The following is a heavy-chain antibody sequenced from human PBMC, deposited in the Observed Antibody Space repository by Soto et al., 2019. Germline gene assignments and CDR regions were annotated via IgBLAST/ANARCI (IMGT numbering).Heavy chain of an antibody. CDR2: ISGSGGST. Sequence: PGGSLRLSCAASGFTFSSYAMSWARQAPGKGLEWVSAISGSGGSTYYADSVKGRFTISRDNSKNTLYLQMNSLRAEDTAVYYCAKGRVSIAAAQYYFDYWGQGTLVTVSS. J-gene: IGHJ4*02. V-gene: IGHV3-23*01. D-gene: IGHD6-13*01. CDR1: GFTFSSYA. CDR3: AKGRVSIAAAQYYFDY.